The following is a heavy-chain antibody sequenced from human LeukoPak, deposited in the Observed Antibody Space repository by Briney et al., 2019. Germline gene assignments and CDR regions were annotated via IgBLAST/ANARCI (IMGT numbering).Heavy chain of an antibody. J-gene: IGHJ4*02. CDR2: VSVYNGNT. Sequence: GASEKVSCKASVCSFPSYGISWVRQAPAQGLEWMGLVSVYNGNTNYAQKPQERVTMTTDTSTSTAYMELRRLRSDDTAVYYCARDYGIAALTFDYWGKGTLVTV. D-gene: IGHD6-13*01. V-gene: IGHV1-18*01. CDR1: VCSFPSYG. CDR3: ARDYGIAALTFDY.